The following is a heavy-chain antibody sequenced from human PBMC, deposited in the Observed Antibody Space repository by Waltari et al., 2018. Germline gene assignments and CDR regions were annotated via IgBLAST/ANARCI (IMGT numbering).Heavy chain of an antibody. Sequence: QVQLVQSGAEVKKPGASVKVSCKASGYSFTSYNINWVRKAAGQGLEWMGWMNPTSGSTGYAQKFQDRVTITRNTSIGTAYMELRSLRSEDTAVYYCARDYGSGTYYYMDVWGKGTTVTVSS. V-gene: IGHV1-8*03. D-gene: IGHD3-10*01. CDR1: GYSFTSYN. CDR3: ARDYGSGTYYYMDV. CDR2: MNPTSGST. J-gene: IGHJ6*03.